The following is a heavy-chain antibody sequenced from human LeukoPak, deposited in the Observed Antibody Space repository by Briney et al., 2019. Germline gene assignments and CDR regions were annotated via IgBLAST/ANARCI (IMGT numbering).Heavy chain of an antibody. CDR3: ARGELRFLEWFRRPYGMDV. V-gene: IGHV4-34*01. CDR2: INHSGST. J-gene: IGHJ6*02. Sequence: PSETLSLTCAVYGGSFSGYYSSWIRQPPGKGLEWIGEINHSGSTNYNPSLKSRVTISVDTSKNQFSLKLSSVTAADTAVYYCARGELRFLEWFRRPYGMDVWGQGTTVTVSS. D-gene: IGHD3-3*01. CDR1: GGSFSGYY.